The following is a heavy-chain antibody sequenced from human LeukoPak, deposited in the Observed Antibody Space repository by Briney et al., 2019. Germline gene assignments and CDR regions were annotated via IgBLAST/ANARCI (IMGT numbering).Heavy chain of an antibody. CDR2: IYYSGST. V-gene: IGHV4-59*01. D-gene: IGHD3-16*01. CDR3: ARMERGFGSYFDY. J-gene: IGHJ4*02. CDR1: GGSISSYY. Sequence: SETLSLTCTVSGGSISSYYWSWIRQPPGKGLEWVGYIYYSGSTNYNPSLKSRVTISVDTSKNQFSLKLSSVTAADTAVYYCARMERGFGSYFDYWGQGTLVTVSS.